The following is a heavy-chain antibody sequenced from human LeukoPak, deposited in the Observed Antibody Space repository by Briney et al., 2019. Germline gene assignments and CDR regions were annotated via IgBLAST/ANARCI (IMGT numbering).Heavy chain of an antibody. CDR2: IYYSGST. J-gene: IGHJ4*02. CDR3: ARAPGERWLQYQRFDY. CDR1: GGSISSSSYY. Sequence: SETLSLTCTVSGGSISSSSYYWGWIRQPPGKGLGWIGSIYYSGSTYYNPSLKSRVTISVDTSKNQFSLKLSSVTAADTAVYYCARAPGERWLQYQRFDYWGQGTLVTVSS. V-gene: IGHV4-39*07. D-gene: IGHD5-24*01.